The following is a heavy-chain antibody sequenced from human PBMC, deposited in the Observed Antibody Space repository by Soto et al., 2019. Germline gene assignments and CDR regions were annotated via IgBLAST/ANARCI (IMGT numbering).Heavy chain of an antibody. CDR2: IIPIFGTA. Sequence: QVQLVQSGAEVKKPGSSVKVSCKASGGTFSSYAISWVRQAPGQGLEWMGGIIPIFGTANYAQKFQGRVTITADESTSTAYRELSSLRSEDTAVYYCARDKRGYSYGSYYYAGMDVWGQGTTVTVSS. CDR3: ARDKRGYSYGSYYYAGMDV. V-gene: IGHV1-69*12. J-gene: IGHJ6*02. CDR1: GGTFSSYA. D-gene: IGHD5-18*01.